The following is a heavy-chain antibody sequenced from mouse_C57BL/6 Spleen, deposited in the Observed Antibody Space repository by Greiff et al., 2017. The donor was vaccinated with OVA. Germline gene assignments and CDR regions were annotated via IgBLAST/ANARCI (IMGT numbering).Heavy chain of an antibody. D-gene: IGHD1-1*01. CDR1: GYTFTSYW. Sequence: VQLQQPGAELVMPGASVKLSCKASGYTFTSYWMHWVKQRPGQGLEWIGEIDPSDSYTNYNQKFKGKSTLTVDKSSSTAYMQLSSLTSEDSAVYYCARYNGSSYDYWGQGTLVTVSA. J-gene: IGHJ3*01. CDR2: IDPSDSYT. V-gene: IGHV1-69*01. CDR3: ARYNGSSYDY.